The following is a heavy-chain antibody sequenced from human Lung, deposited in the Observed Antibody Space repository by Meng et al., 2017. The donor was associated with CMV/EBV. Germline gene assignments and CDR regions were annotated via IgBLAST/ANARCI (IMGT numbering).Heavy chain of an antibody. J-gene: IGHJ3*02. CDR2: IYYSGST. V-gene: IGHV4-39*07. CDR3: ARDQVRAAAGIWEPDHAFDI. CDR1: GGSISSSSYY. D-gene: IGHD6-13*01. Sequence: SETLSLTCTVSGGSISSSSYYWGWIRQPPGKGLEWIGSIYYSGSTYYNPSLKSRVTISVDTSKNQFSLKLSSVTAADTAVYYCARDQVRAAAGIWEPDHAFDIXGQGXMVTVSS.